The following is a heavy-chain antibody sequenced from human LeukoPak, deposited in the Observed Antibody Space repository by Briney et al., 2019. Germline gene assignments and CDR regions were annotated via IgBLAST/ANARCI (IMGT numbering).Heavy chain of an antibody. CDR1: GGSISSYY. J-gene: IGHJ4*02. V-gene: IGHV4-59*12. CDR3: ARGRRIAAAGNDY. D-gene: IGHD6-13*01. CDR2: IYYSGST. Sequence: PSETLSLTCTVSGGSISSYYWSWIRQPPGKGLEWIGYIYYSGSTNYNPSLKSRVTISVDTSKNQFSLKLSSVTAADTAVYYCARGRRIAAAGNDYWGQGTLVTVSS.